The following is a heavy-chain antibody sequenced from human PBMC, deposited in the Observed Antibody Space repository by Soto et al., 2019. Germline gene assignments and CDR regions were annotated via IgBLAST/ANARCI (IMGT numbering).Heavy chain of an antibody. D-gene: IGHD4-17*01. Sequence: QLQLQESGPGLVKPSETLSLTCTVSGGSISSSSYYWGWIRQPPGKGLEGIGSIYYSGSTYYNPSLKSRVTISVDTSKNQFSLKLSSVTAADTAVYYCARPDYGDSFSDAFDIWGQGTMVTVSS. CDR2: IYYSGST. J-gene: IGHJ3*02. CDR1: GGSISSSSYY. V-gene: IGHV4-39*01. CDR3: ARPDYGDSFSDAFDI.